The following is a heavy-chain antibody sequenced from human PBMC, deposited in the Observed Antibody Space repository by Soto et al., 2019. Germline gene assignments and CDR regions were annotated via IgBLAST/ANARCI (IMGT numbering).Heavy chain of an antibody. D-gene: IGHD4-4*01. Sequence: PSETLSLTCTVSGGSISNPDHYWSWIRQPPGKGLEWIGSIFYSGDTSYNPSLKSRLSISVDTSNNQFSLSLRSVTASDTAVYFCARGGRLQSLDYWGQGTLVTVSS. CDR2: IFYSGDT. CDR1: GGSISNPDHY. J-gene: IGHJ4*02. V-gene: IGHV4-30-4*02. CDR3: ARGGRLQSLDY.